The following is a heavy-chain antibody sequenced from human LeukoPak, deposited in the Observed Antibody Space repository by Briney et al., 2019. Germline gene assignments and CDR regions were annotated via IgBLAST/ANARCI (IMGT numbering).Heavy chain of an antibody. CDR3: AKGYNWNGVGLFDY. V-gene: IGHV3-11*04. CDR2: ISSSGSTI. Sequence: PGGSLRLSCAASGFTFSDYYMSWIRQAPGKGLEWVSYISSSGSTIYYPDSVKGRFTISRDNSKNALYLQMNSMRAEDTAVYYCAKGYNWNGVGLFDYWGQGTLVTVSS. J-gene: IGHJ4*02. D-gene: IGHD1-1*01. CDR1: GFTFSDYY.